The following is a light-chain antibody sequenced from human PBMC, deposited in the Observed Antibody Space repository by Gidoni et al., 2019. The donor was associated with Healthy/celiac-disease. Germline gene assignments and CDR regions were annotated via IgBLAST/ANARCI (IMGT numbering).Light chain of an antibody. V-gene: IGKV3-15*01. CDR3: QQYNNWPKT. CDR2: GAS. Sequence: EIVMTQSPATLSVSPGERATLSCRASQSVSSNLAWYQQKPGQAPRLLIYGASTRATGIPARFRGSGSGTEFTLTISSLQSEDFAVYYCQQYNNWPKTFXHXTKVXIK. J-gene: IGKJ1*01. CDR1: QSVSSN.